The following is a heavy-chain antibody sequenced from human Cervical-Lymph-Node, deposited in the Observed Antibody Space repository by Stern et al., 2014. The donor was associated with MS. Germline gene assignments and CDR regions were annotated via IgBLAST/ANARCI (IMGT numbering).Heavy chain of an antibody. J-gene: IGHJ6*02. CDR2: IYHSGST. CDR3: ARDRRVTPYYYYGMDV. CDR1: GGSISSSNW. D-gene: IGHD2-21*02. V-gene: IGHV4-4*02. Sequence: QLQLQESGPGLVKPSGTLSLTCAVSGGSISSSNWWSWVRQPPGKGLEWIGEIYHSGSTNYNPSLKIRVTISVDKSKNQFSLKLSSVTAADTAVYYCARDRRVTPYYYYGMDVWGQGTTVTVSS.